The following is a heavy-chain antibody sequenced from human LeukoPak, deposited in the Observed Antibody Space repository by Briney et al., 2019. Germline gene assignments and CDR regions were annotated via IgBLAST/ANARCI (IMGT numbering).Heavy chain of an antibody. V-gene: IGHV3-7*01. Sequence: PGGSLRLSCAASGFTFSSYWMSWVRQAPGKGLEWVANIKQDGSEKYYVDSVKGRFTISRDNAKISLYLQMNSLRAEDTAVYYCARDDRDDGDYPTGYAFDIWGQGTMVTVSS. CDR1: GFTFSSYW. CDR3: ARDDRDDGDYPTGYAFDI. CDR2: IKQDGSEK. D-gene: IGHD4-17*01. J-gene: IGHJ3*02.